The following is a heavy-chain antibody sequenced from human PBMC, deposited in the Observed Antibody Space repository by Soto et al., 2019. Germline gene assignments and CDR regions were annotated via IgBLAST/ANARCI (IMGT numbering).Heavy chain of an antibody. CDR2: ISYDGSNK. CDR3: ARIMTTEAAAEHGVFDY. CDR1: GFTFSSYA. D-gene: IGHD6-13*01. J-gene: IGHJ4*02. Sequence: QVQLVESGGGVVQPGRSLRLSCAASGFTFSSYAMHWVRQAPGKGLEWVAVISYDGSNKYYADSVKGRFTISRDNSKNPLYLQMNSLRAKDTAVYYCARIMTTEAAAEHGVFDYWGQGTLVTVSS. V-gene: IGHV3-30-3*01.